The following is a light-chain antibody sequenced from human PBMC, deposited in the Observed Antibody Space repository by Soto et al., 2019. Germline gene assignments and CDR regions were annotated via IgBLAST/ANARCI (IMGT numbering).Light chain of an antibody. CDR2: AAS. CDR1: QSISSY. V-gene: IGKV1-39*01. Sequence: QRTESRSSVSASVGDRVTITCRAIQSISSYLNWYQQKPGKAPKLLIYAASSLQSGVPSRFSGSGSGTDFTLNISSLQPEYCATYYRQHANSCPAKGTCGQGTKVDIK. J-gene: IGKJ1*01. CDR3: QHANSCPAKGT.